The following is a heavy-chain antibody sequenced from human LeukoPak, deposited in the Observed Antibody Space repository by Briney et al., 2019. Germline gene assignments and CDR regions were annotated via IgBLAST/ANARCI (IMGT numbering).Heavy chain of an antibody. CDR3: ARRGGRNGWGDFDY. CDR1: GFSFNNYA. J-gene: IGHJ4*02. Sequence: GRSLRLSCAASGFSFNNYAMNWVRQAPGKGLEWVSTISVSGDSTFYADSVQGRFTISRDTSRNSLSLHMNSLRAEDTAVYFCARRGGRNGWGDFDYWGQGTLVTVSS. V-gene: IGHV3-23*01. CDR2: ISVSGDST. D-gene: IGHD3-10*01.